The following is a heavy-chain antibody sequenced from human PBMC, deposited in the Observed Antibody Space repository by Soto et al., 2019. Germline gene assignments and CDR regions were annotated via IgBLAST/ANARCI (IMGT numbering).Heavy chain of an antibody. CDR3: ARVALGGGYYPDAFDI. V-gene: IGHV3-74*01. CDR1: GFTFSSYW. J-gene: IGHJ3*02. D-gene: IGHD3-22*01. CDR2: INSDGSST. Sequence: EVQLVESGGGLVQPGGSLRLSCAASGFTFSSYWMHWVRQAPGKGLVWVSRINSDGSSTSYADSVKGRFTISRDNAKNTLYLQMNSLRAEATAVYYCARVALGGGYYPDAFDIWGQGTMVTVSS.